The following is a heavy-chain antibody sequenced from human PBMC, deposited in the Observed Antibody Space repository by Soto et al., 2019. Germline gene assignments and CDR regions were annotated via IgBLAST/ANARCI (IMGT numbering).Heavy chain of an antibody. J-gene: IGHJ5*02. V-gene: IGHV4-59*08. CDR3: ARHSYCSGGSCSPYNWFDP. CDR1: GGSISSYY. D-gene: IGHD2-15*01. CDR2: IYYSGST. Sequence: SETLSLTCTVSGGSISSYYWSWIRQPPGKGLEWIGYIYYSGSTNYNPSLKSRVTISVDTSKNQFSLKLSSVTAADTAVYYCARHSYCSGGSCSPYNWFDPWGQGTLVTVSS.